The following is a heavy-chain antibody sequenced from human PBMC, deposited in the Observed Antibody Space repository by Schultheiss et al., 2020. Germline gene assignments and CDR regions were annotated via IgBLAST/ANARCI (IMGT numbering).Heavy chain of an antibody. Sequence: GESLKISCAASGFTFSNYWMNWVRQAPGKGLEWVANIKQDGSEKHYVDSVTGRFTISRDNTKNSLYLQMTSLRAEDTAVYYCARLDHPGRPYYYDSSGDYGAYFDYWGQGTLVTVSS. V-gene: IGHV3-7*01. J-gene: IGHJ4*02. D-gene: IGHD3-22*01. CDR3: ARLDHPGRPYYYDSSGDYGAYFDY. CDR2: IKQDGSEK. CDR1: GFTFSNYW.